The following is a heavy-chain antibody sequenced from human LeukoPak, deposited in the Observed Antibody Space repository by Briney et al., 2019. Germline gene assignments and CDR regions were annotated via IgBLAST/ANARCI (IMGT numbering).Heavy chain of an antibody. V-gene: IGHV3-49*04. CDR1: GFTFGDYA. D-gene: IGHD3-9*01. J-gene: IGHJ4*02. Sequence: GGSLRLSCTASGFTFGDYAMSWVRQAPGKGLGWVGFIRSKAYGGTTEYAASVKGRFTISRDDSKSIAYLQMNSLKTEDTAVYYCTRDNSVLRYFDWLLYGESFDYWGQGTLVTVSS. CDR3: TRDNSVLRYFDWLLYGESFDY. CDR2: IRSKAYGGTT.